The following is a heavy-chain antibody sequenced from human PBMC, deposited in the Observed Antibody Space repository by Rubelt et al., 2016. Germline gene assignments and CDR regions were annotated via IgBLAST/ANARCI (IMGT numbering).Heavy chain of an antibody. V-gene: IGHV3-11*01. CDR3: AREDHDESGWYLDDAFDI. Sequence: TFSDYYMSWIRQAPGKGLEWVSYISSSGSTIYYADSVKGRFTISRDNAKNSLYLQMNSLRAEDTAVYYCAREDHDESGWYLDDAFDIWGQGTMVTVSS. CDR1: TFSDYY. D-gene: IGHD6-19*01. CDR2: ISSSGSTI. J-gene: IGHJ3*02.